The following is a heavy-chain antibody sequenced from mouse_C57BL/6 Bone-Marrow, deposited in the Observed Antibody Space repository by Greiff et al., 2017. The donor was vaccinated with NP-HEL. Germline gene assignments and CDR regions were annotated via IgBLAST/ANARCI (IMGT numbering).Heavy chain of an antibody. J-gene: IGHJ3*01. D-gene: IGHD2-3*01. V-gene: IGHV1-64*01. CDR2: IHPNSGST. CDR3: ARNYDGPSWFAY. Sequence: VQLQQPGAELVKPGASVKLSCKASGFTFTSYWMHWVKQRPGQGLEWIGMIHPNSGSTNYNEKFKSKATLTVDKSSSTAYMQLSSLTSEDSAVYYCARNYDGPSWFAYWGQGTLVTVSA. CDR1: GFTFTSYW.